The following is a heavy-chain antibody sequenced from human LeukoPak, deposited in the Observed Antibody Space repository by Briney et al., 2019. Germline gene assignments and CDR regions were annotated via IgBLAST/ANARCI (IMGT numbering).Heavy chain of an antibody. V-gene: IGHV4-31*03. Sequence: SETLSLTCTVSGGSISSGVYYWSWIRQHPGKGLEWIGYIYYSGSTYYNPSLKSRVTITVDTSKNQFSLKLSSVTAADTAVYYCARTCITMVRGVYGYFDYWGQGTLVTVSS. D-gene: IGHD3-10*01. CDR3: ARTCITMVRGVYGYFDY. CDR2: IYYSGST. CDR1: GGSISSGVYY. J-gene: IGHJ4*02.